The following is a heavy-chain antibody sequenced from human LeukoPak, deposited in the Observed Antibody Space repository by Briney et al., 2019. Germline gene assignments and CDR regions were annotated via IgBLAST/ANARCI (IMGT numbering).Heavy chain of an antibody. V-gene: IGHV1-69*06. CDR3: ASRVDYVWGSYRYHDY. CDR1: GGTFSGYA. Sequence: ASVKVSCKASGGTFSGYAISWVRQAPGQGLEWMGGIIPIFGTANYAQKFQGRVTITADKSTSTAYMELSSLRSEDTAVYYCASRVDYVWGSYRYHDYWGQGTLVTVSS. J-gene: IGHJ4*02. CDR2: IIPIFGTA. D-gene: IGHD3-16*02.